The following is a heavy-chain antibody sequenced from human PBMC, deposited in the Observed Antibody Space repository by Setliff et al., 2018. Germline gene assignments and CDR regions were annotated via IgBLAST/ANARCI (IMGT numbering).Heavy chain of an antibody. J-gene: IGHJ4*02. CDR1: GFSFSIFW. CDR2: IRQDGTEK. D-gene: IGHD2-2*01. Sequence: LSLTCAGSGFSFSIFWMSWVRQAPGRGLEWVANIRQDGTEKYYVDSVKGRFSISRDNAKKSMFLQMNSLRAEDTATYYRARSENCFSTHCSPYDYWGQGTLVTVSS. V-gene: IGHV3-7*01. CDR3: ARSENCFSTHCSPYDY.